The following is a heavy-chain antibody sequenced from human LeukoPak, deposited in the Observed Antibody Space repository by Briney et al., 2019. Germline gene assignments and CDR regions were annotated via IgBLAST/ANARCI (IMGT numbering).Heavy chain of an antibody. J-gene: IGHJ4*02. V-gene: IGHV3-7*01. CDR2: IKQDGSEK. CDR3: ARSLITMVRGVTQPYYFDY. D-gene: IGHD3-10*01. CDR1: GFTFSSYW. Sequence: PGGSLRLSCAASGFTFSSYWMSWVRQAPGKGLGWVANIKQDGSEKYYVDSVKGRFTISRDNAKNSLYLQMNSLRAEDTAVYYCARSLITMVRGVTQPYYFDYWGQGTLVTVSS.